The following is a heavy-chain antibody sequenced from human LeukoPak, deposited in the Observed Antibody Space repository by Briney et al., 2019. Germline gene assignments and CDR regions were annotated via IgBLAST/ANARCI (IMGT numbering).Heavy chain of an antibody. Sequence: ASVKVSCKASGYTFTSYVISWVRQAPGQGLEWMGWISAYNGHANYAQKLQGRVTMTTDTSTSTAYMELRSLRSDDTAVYYCARDLGIVGATPPLYYMDVWGKGTTVTVSS. CDR2: ISAYNGHA. J-gene: IGHJ6*03. CDR1: GYTFTSYV. D-gene: IGHD1-26*01. CDR3: ARDLGIVGATPPLYYMDV. V-gene: IGHV1-18*01.